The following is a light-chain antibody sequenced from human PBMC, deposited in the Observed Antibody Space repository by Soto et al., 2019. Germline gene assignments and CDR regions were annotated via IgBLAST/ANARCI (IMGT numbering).Light chain of an antibody. CDR1: QSLVHSDGNTY. V-gene: IGKV2-30*02. CDR3: VQSTHWPPLT. CDR2: KFS. Sequence: DVVMTQSPLSLPVTLGQPASISCRSSQSLVHSDGNTYLNWFQQRPAQSPRRLIYKFSYRDSGVRDRVRGSGSGSDFSLNISRVEAEDVGIYYCVQSTHWPPLTFGGGTKVEIK. J-gene: IGKJ4*01.